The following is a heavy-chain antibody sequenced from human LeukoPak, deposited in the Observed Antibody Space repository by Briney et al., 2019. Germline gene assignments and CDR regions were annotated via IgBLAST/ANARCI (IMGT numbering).Heavy chain of an antibody. D-gene: IGHD5-12*01. CDR3: ARKSGYEMYYYYYYMDV. Sequence: TGGSLRLSCAASGFIFDDYAMHWVRQAPGKGLEWVSGISWNSGSLAYADSVKGRFTISRDNAKNSLYLQMNSLRAEDTAVYYCARKSGYEMYYYYYYMDVWGKGTTVTVSS. CDR2: ISWNSGSL. J-gene: IGHJ6*03. CDR1: GFIFDDYA. V-gene: IGHV3-9*01.